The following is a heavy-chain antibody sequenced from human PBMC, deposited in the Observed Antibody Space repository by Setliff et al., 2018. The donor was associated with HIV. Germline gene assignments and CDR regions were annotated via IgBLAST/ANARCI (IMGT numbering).Heavy chain of an antibody. V-gene: IGHV1-18*01. CDR2: ISANNGNT. Sequence: ASVKVSCKASGYTFNTYGISWVRQAPGQGLEWMGWISANNGNTNYAQKFQGRVTMTTDTTTSTAYMELSSLRSENTAVYYCVRDKENYYYGMDVWGQGTAVTVSS. CDR1: GYTFNTYG. CDR3: VRDKENYYYGMDV. J-gene: IGHJ6*02.